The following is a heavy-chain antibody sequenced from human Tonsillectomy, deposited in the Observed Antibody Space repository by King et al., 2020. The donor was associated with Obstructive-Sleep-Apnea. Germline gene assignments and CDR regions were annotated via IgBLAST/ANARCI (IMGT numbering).Heavy chain of an antibody. V-gene: IGHV3-30*18. J-gene: IGHJ4*02. CDR1: GFTFSNFA. CDR3: AKDHGYSGAQYYIDY. Sequence: VQLVESGGGVVQPGGSLRLSCAASGFTFSNFAMHWVRQAPGKGLEWVAVISHDGNSKYYADSVKGRFTISRDSSKNTLFLQMNSLRAEDTAVYYCAKDHGYSGAQYYIDYWGQGTLVTVSS. CDR2: ISHDGNSK. D-gene: IGHD6-25*01.